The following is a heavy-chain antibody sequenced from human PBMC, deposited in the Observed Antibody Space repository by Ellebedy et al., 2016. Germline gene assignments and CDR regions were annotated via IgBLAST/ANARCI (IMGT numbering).Heavy chain of an antibody. CDR1: GYTFIRYA. V-gene: IGHV1-3*01. CDR3: ARAVYGMGWFDP. J-gene: IGHJ5*02. Sequence: ASVKVSCKASGYTFIRYAIHWVRQAPGQRLEWMGWINAGNGNTKYSQKFQGRVTITRDTSANTAYMELSSLRSEDTAVYYCARAVYGMGWFDPWGQGTLVTVSS. CDR2: INAGNGNT. D-gene: IGHD2-8*01.